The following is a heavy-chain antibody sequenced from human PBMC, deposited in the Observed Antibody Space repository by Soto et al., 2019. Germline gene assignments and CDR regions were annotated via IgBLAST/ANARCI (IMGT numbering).Heavy chain of an antibody. V-gene: IGHV1-69*06. Sequence: SVMDSSQDACGTFNGYAINWVRPAPGQGPECLGGFIPIFGAANYAQKFQGRVTITADKSTSTAYMELSSLRSEDKAVYYCARVLSNYYDSSGPLDYWAQGTLDTVSS. CDR1: CGTFNGYA. CDR2: FIPIFGAA. CDR3: ARVLSNYYDSSGPLDY. D-gene: IGHD3-22*01. J-gene: IGHJ4*02.